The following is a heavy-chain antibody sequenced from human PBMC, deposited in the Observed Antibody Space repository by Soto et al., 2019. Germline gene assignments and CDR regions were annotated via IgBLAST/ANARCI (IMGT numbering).Heavy chain of an antibody. CDR2: IYWDDNE. Sequence: QITLKESGPTLVKPTQTLTLTCTFSGFSLSSSGVGVGWIRQPPGKALEWLARIYWDDNERYSPSLKSRLTITKDTSKNQVVLTLTNVDPVDTATYYCAHISPVVTTVWGQGTLVTVSS. CDR3: AHISPVVTTV. D-gene: IGHD4-17*01. V-gene: IGHV2-5*02. CDR1: GFSLSSSGVG. J-gene: IGHJ4*02.